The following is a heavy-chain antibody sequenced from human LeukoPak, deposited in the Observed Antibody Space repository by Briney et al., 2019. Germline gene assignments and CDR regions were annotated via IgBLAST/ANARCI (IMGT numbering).Heavy chain of an antibody. CDR1: GFTFSSYW. CDR2: INSDGSST. J-gene: IGHJ4*02. CDR3: ARSYSSGWYLVDY. V-gene: IGHV3-74*01. D-gene: IGHD6-19*01. Sequence: PGGSLRLSCAASGFTFSSYWMHWVRHAPGKGLVWVSRINSDGSSTNYADSVKGRFTISRDNAQNTLYLQMNSLRAEDTAVYYCARSYSSGWYLVDYWGQGTLVTVSS.